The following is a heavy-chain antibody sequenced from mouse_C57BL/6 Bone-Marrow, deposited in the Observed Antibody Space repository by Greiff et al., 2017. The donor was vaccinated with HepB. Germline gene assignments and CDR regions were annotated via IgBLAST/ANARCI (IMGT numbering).Heavy chain of an antibody. Sequence: QVQLQQSGPELVKPGASVKISCKASGYAFSSSWMNWVKQRPGKGLEWIGRIYPGDGDTNYNGKFKGKATLTADKSSSTAYMQLSSLTSEDSAVYFCARGDDYGSSYWYFDVWGTGTTVTVSS. CDR3: ARGDDYGSSYWYFDV. V-gene: IGHV1-82*01. CDR2: IYPGDGDT. J-gene: IGHJ1*03. CDR1: GYAFSSSW. D-gene: IGHD1-1*01.